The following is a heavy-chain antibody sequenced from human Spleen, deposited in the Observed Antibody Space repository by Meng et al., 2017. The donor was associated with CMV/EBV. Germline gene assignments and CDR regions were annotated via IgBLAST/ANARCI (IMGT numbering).Heavy chain of an antibody. J-gene: IGHJ4*02. V-gene: IGHV3-30*02. CDR3: PKGSAPVGYYDSSALGIDY. D-gene: IGHD3-22*01. CDR2: IRYDGSNK. CDR1: TFRRYG. Sequence: TFRRYGMHWVRQAPGKGLEWVAFIRYDGSNKYYADSVKGRFTVSRDNSKNTLYLQMSSLRPEDTAVYYCPKGSAPVGYYDSSALGIDYWGQGTLVTVSS.